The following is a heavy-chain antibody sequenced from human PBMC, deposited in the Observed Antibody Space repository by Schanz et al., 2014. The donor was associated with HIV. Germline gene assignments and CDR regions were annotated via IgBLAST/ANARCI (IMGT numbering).Heavy chain of an antibody. D-gene: IGHD1-26*01. CDR1: GYSFTSYD. CDR3: ARGRYSGSYYNY. Sequence: QVQLVQSGAEVQKPGASVKVSCKASGYSFTSYDINWVRQATGQGLEWMGGIIPIFGTTNYAQKFQGRVTITADKSTSTAYMELSSLRSEDTAVYYCARGRYSGSYYNYWGQGTLVTVSS. CDR2: IIPIFGTT. J-gene: IGHJ4*02. V-gene: IGHV1-69*06.